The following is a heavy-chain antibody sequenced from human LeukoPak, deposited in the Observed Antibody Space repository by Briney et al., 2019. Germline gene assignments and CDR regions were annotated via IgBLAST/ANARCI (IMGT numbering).Heavy chain of an antibody. D-gene: IGHD2-2*02. CDR2: IKQDGSEK. Sequence: GGSLRLSCAASGFTFSDYYMSWIRQAPGKGLEWVANIKQDGSEKYYVDSVKGRFTISRDNAKNSLYLQMNSLRAEDTAVYYCAREYRDAFDIWGQGTMVTVSS. CDR3: AREYRDAFDI. J-gene: IGHJ3*02. V-gene: IGHV3-7*01. CDR1: GFTFSDYY.